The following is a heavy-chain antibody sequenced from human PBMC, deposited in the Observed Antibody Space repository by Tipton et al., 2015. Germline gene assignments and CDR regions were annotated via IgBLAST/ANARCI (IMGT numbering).Heavy chain of an antibody. V-gene: IGHV4-39*01. D-gene: IGHD3-3*01. CDR1: GGSISSSNYY. Sequence: TLSLTCTVSGGSISSSNYYWGWIRQPPGKGLEWIGSIDYSGSTYNNPSLKSRVIISVDTSKNQFSLKVSSVTAADTAVYYCARLFPSVTHYDFWSGPSRDYYGMDVWGQGTTVTVSS. CDR2: IDYSGST. CDR3: ARLFPSVTHYDFWSGPSRDYYGMDV. J-gene: IGHJ6*02.